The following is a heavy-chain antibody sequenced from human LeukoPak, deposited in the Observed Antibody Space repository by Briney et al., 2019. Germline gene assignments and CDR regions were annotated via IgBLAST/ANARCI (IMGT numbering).Heavy chain of an antibody. J-gene: IGHJ3*02. CDR3: ARDEAYGFDT. Sequence: PGGALRLSCAASGFTFSTYSMNGVRQAPGKGLEWLSYIRSGGTIHYADSVKGRFITSKDNAKNSLYLQMNSLRDEDTPVYYCARDEAYGFDTWGQGTMVTVSS. CDR1: GFTFSTYS. CDR2: IRSGGTI. V-gene: IGHV3-48*02.